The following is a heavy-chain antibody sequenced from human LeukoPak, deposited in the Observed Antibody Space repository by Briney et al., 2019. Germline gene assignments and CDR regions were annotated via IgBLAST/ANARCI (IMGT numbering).Heavy chain of an antibody. Sequence: SETLSLTCTVSGGSISSYYWSWIRQPPGKGLEWIGYIYYSGSTNYNPSLKSRVTISVDTSKNQFSLKLSPVTAADTAVYYCARARDSSDGTDYWGQGTLVTVSS. D-gene: IGHD3-22*01. CDR3: ARARDSSDGTDY. J-gene: IGHJ4*02. CDR2: IYYSGST. CDR1: GGSISSYY. V-gene: IGHV4-59*01.